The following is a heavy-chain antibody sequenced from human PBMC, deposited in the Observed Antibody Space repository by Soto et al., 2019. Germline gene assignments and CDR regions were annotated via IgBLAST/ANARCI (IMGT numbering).Heavy chain of an antibody. CDR2: LSPGDSDI. D-gene: IGHD2-2*01. J-gene: IGHJ4*02. Sequence: GESLKVSGNGSGYTFTSYWIAWVRQMPGKGLEWMGILSPGDSDIRYSPSSQGQVTMSADKSINIAYLQWTSLMASDTATYYCARGAGATLVHLDYWGQGALVTVTS. CDR1: GYTFTSYW. CDR3: ARGAGATLVHLDY. V-gene: IGHV5-51*01.